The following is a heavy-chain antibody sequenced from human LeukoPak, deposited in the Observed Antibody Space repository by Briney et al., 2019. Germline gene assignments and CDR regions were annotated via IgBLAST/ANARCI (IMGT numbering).Heavy chain of an antibody. CDR2: FSASDGSR. Sequence: GGSLRLSCEASGFSFSSYGMSWVRQAPGEGLEWVSGFSASDGSRYYADSVKGRFTISRDNSKNTLYLQMNSLRAEDTAVYYCAKDWSGWYLWDYWGQGTLVTVSS. CDR1: GFSFSSYG. D-gene: IGHD6-19*01. J-gene: IGHJ4*02. CDR3: AKDWSGWYLWDY. V-gene: IGHV3-23*01.